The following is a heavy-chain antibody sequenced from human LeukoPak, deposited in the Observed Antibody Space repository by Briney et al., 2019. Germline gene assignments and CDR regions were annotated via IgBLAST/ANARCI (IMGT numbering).Heavy chain of an antibody. J-gene: IGHJ6*02. Sequence: GGSLRLSCAASGFTFSSYSMNWVRQAPGKGLEWVSVIYSGGSTYYADSVKGRFTISRDNSKNTLYLQMNSLRAEDTAVYYCARVDCGGDCYYYGMDVWGQGTTVTVSS. CDR2: IYSGGST. CDR1: GFTFSSYS. V-gene: IGHV3-53*01. D-gene: IGHD2-21*01. CDR3: ARVDCGGDCYYYGMDV.